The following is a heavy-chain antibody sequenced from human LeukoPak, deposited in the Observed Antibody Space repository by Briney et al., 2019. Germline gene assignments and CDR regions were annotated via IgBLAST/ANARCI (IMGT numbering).Heavy chain of an antibody. CDR2: ISGSGGST. J-gene: IGHJ6*03. CDR1: GFTFSSYG. D-gene: IGHD3-3*01. V-gene: IGHV3-23*01. Sequence: GRSLRLSCAASGFTFSSYGMSWVRQAPGKGLEWVSAISGSGGSTYYADFVKGRFTISRDNSKNTLYLQMNSLRAEDTAVYYCAKYFSPPFGDQDYYYYMDVWGKGTTVTVSS. CDR3: AKYFSPPFGDQDYYYYMDV.